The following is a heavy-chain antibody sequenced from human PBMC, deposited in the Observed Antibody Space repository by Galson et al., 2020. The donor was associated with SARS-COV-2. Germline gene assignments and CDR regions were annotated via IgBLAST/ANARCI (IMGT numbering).Heavy chain of an antibody. D-gene: IGHD6-19*01. CDR3: AKDRRGSSGWPGYYYYYGMDV. J-gene: IGHJ6*02. CDR1: GFTFDDYA. CDR2: ISWNSGSI. V-gene: IGHV3-9*01. Sequence: SLKISCAASGFTFDDYAMHWVRQAPGKGLEWVSGISWNSGSIGYADSVKGRFTISRDNAKNSLYLQMNSLRAEDTALYYCAKDRRGSSGWPGYYYYYGMDVWGQGTTVTVSS.